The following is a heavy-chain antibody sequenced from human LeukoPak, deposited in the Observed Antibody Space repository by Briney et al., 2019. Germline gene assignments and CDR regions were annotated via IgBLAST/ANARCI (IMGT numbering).Heavy chain of an antibody. CDR3: ARAVGLRYFDWLPYYLDY. Sequence: SETLSLTCTVSGGSISSYYWSWIRQPPGKGLEWIGYIYYSGSTNYNPSLKSRVTISVDTSKNQFSLKLSSVTAADTAVYYCARAVGLRYFDWLPYYLDYWGQGTLVTVSS. CDR2: IYYSGST. CDR1: GGSISSYY. V-gene: IGHV4-59*08. D-gene: IGHD3-9*01. J-gene: IGHJ4*02.